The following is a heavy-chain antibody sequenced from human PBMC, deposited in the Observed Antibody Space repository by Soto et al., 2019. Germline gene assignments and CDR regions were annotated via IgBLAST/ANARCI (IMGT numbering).Heavy chain of an antibody. J-gene: IGHJ4*02. V-gene: IGHV3-23*01. CDR2: ISGSGGDT. CDR3: AKGKANTIFGVDTLFDY. CDR1: GFPFSRYA. D-gene: IGHD3-3*01. Sequence: EVQLLESGGGLVQPGGSLRLSCAASGFPFSRYAMSWVRQAPGKGLKWVSIISGSGGDTHYADSVEGRFTISRDNSKNPLYLEMTSLRAGDQAVYYCAKGKANTIFGVDTLFDYWGQGTRVTVSS.